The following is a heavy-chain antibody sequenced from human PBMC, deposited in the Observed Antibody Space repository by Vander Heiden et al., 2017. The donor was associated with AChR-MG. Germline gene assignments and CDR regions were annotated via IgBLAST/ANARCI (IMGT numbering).Heavy chain of an antibody. D-gene: IGHD2-15*01. V-gene: IGHV3-23*01. CDR3: AKGGTEDIVVVVAATQQAFDI. CDR2: ISGSGGST. J-gene: IGHJ3*02. CDR1: GFTFSSYA. Sequence: EVQLLESGGGLVQPGGSLRLSCAASGFTFSSYAMSWVRQAPGKGLEWVSAISGSGGSTYYADSVKGRFTISRDNSKNTLYLQMNSLRAEDTAVYYCAKGGTEDIVVVVAATQQAFDIWGQGTMVTVSS.